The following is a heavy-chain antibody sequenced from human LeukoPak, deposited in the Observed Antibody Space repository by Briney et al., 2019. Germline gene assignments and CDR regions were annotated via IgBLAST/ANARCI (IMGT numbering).Heavy chain of an antibody. CDR2: ISASSYST. D-gene: IGHD2-15*01. V-gene: IGHV3-23*01. CDR3: ARPYCSGGRCYYYDGMDV. J-gene: IGHJ6*02. CDR1: GFTFSSYA. Sequence: GGSLRLSCAASGFTFSSYAMTWVRQAPGKGLEYVSTISASSYSTYYADSVRGRFTIPRDNSKNTLYLQINSLRAEDTAVYYCARPYCSGGRCYYYDGMDVWGQGTTVTVSS.